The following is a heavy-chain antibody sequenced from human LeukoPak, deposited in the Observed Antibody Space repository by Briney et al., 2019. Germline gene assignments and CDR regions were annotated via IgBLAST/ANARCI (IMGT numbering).Heavy chain of an antibody. CDR1: GYSISSGYY. J-gene: IGHJ5*02. D-gene: IGHD2-15*01. Sequence: SETLSLTCTVSGYSISSGYYWGWIRQPPGKGLEWIGSIYHSGSTYYNPSLKSRVTISVDASKNQFSLKLSSVTAADTAVYYCARGYCSGGSCYSSFFPDWFDPWGQGSLVTVSS. CDR2: IYHSGST. V-gene: IGHV4-38-2*02. CDR3: ARGYCSGGSCYSSFFPDWFDP.